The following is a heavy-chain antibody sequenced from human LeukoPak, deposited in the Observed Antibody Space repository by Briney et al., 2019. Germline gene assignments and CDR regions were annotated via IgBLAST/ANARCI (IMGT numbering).Heavy chain of an antibody. D-gene: IGHD5-12*01. Sequence: ASVKVSCKPSGYTFTSYVINWVRQATGQGLEGMGWMNPNSGKTGYAQKFQGRVTMTRNTSITTAYMELSSLRSEDTAVYYCARGRSGYVGGYYYYYMDVWGKGTTVTISS. CDR3: ARGRSGYVGGYYYYYMDV. V-gene: IGHV1-8*01. J-gene: IGHJ6*03. CDR2: MNPNSGKT. CDR1: GYTFTSYV.